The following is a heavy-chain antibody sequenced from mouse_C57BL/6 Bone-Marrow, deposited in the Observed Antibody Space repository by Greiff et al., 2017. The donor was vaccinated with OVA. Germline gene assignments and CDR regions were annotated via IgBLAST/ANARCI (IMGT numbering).Heavy chain of an antibody. J-gene: IGHJ4*01. Sequence: VQLQQSGPELVKPGASVKIPCKASGYTFTDYNMDWVKQSHGKSLEWIGDINPNNGGTIYNQKFKGKATLTVDKSSSTAYMELRSLTSEDTAVYYCASGGYSNGGAMDYWGQGTSVTVSS. CDR2: INPNNGGT. V-gene: IGHV1-18*01. CDR1: GYTFTDYN. D-gene: IGHD2-5*01. CDR3: ASGGYSNGGAMDY.